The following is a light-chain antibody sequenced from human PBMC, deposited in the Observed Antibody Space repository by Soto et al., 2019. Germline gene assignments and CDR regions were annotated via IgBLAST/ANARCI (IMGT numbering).Light chain of an antibody. CDR3: QQYDNRPFT. Sequence: DIQMTQSPSSLSASVGDRVSFTCQASQDISKFLNWYQHKPGQAPSLLIYDASKSQFGVPSRFSGSGSGTDFTFTISSLQPEDNATYYCQQYDNRPFTFGPGTRLEI. CDR2: DAS. V-gene: IGKV1-33*01. J-gene: IGKJ5*01. CDR1: QDISKF.